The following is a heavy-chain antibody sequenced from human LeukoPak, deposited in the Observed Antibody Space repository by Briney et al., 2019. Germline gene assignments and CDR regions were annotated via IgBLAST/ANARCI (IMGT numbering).Heavy chain of an antibody. CDR1: GYSISSGYY. Sequence: SETLSLTCTVSGYSISSGYYWGWVRQPPEKGLEWIGSIDHSGRTFYNPSLKSRVTILVDTSKNQLSLKMNSVTAADTAVYYCARVPHGETIFGVVLYWFDPWGQGTLATVSS. CDR3: ARVPHGETIFGVVLYWFDP. D-gene: IGHD3-3*01. V-gene: IGHV4-38-2*02. J-gene: IGHJ5*02. CDR2: IDHSGRT.